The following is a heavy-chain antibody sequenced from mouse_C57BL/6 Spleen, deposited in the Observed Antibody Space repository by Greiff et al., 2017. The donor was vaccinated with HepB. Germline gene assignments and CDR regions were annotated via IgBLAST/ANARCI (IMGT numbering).Heavy chain of an antibody. CDR3: TRSDGYYEAY. J-gene: IGHJ3*01. CDR1: GYTFTDYE. V-gene: IGHV1-15*01. CDR2: IDPETGGT. D-gene: IGHD2-3*01. Sequence: VQLQESGAELVRPGASVTLSCKASGYTFTDYEMHWVKQTPVHGLEWIGAIDPETGGTAYNQKFKGKAILTADKSSSTAYMELRSLTSEDSAVYYCTRSDGYYEAYWGQGTLVTVSA.